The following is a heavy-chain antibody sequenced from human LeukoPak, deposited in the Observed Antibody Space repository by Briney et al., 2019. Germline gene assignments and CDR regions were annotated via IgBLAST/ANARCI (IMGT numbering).Heavy chain of an antibody. CDR1: GFTFSSYA. Sequence: GGSLRLSCAASGFTFSSYAMSWVRQAPGKGLEWVSAISGSGGSTYYADPVKGRFTISRDNSKNTLYLQMSILTAEATAVYCCAKDRASQYLQHWGQGTLATVCS. CDR3: AKDRASQYLQH. D-gene: IGHD4-11*01. CDR2: ISGSGGST. J-gene: IGHJ1*01. V-gene: IGHV3-23*01.